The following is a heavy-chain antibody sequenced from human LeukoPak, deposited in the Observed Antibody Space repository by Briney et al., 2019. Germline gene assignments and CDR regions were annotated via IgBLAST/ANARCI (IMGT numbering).Heavy chain of an antibody. CDR2: IYYSRST. V-gene: IGHV4-39*01. CDR1: GGSISSSSYY. D-gene: IGHD4-17*01. J-gene: IGHJ4*02. CDR3: ARVPTVTFFDY. Sequence: PSETLSLTCTVSGGSISSSSYYWGWIRQPPGKGLEWIGSIYYSRSTYYNPSLKSRVTISVDTSKNQFSLKLSSVTAADTTVYYCARVPTVTFFDYWGQGTLVTVSS.